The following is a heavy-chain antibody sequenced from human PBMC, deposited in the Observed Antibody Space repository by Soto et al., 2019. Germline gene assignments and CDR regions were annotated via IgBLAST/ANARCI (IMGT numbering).Heavy chain of an antibody. D-gene: IGHD2-8*02. V-gene: IGHV3-30*03. Sequence: QVQLVESGGGVVQPGRSLRLSCAASGFTFSSYGMHWVRQAPGKGLEWVAVISKDGSVKYYADYVKGRFTISRDNSQNTLYLQMNSLGAEDTAVDYCTGEVASGYWGQGTLVTVSS. CDR3: TGEVASGY. CDR1: GFTFSSYG. CDR2: ISKDGSVK. J-gene: IGHJ4*02.